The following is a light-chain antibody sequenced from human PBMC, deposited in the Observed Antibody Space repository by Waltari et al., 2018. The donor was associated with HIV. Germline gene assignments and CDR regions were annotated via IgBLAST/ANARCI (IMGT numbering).Light chain of an antibody. CDR1: QSILHGSNDKNY. V-gene: IGKV4-1*01. Sequence: DIVMTQSPESLAVSLGERTTINGKASQSILHGSNDKNYLAWYQQRAGQSPKLLIYWASTRESGVPERFNGSVSGTDFTLTISSLQAEDVAVYYCQQYYKTPWTFGRGTKVQI. CDR2: WAS. CDR3: QQYYKTPWT. J-gene: IGKJ1*01.